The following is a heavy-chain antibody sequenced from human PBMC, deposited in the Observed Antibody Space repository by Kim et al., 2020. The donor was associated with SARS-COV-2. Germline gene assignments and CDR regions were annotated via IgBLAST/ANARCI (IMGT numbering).Heavy chain of an antibody. D-gene: IGHD5-18*01. V-gene: IGHV3-23*01. Sequence: GGSLRLFCGASGFTFNSYAMSWVRQAPGKGLESVLLITGTGSDAYYADSVKGRFTVSRDYSKTTLYLLMNSLTSDDTAIYSCAWDGYNYFPLDSLGLGT. J-gene: IGHJ4*02. CDR2: ITGTGSDA. CDR3: AWDGYNYFPLDS. CDR1: GFTFNSYA.